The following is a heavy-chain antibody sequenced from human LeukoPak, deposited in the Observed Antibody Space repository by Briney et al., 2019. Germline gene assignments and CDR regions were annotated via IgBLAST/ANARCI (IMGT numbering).Heavy chain of an antibody. CDR3: AKDLGNSGSSSD. CDR2: ISDSGSST. D-gene: IGHD1-26*01. J-gene: IGHJ4*02. CDR1: GFTFSSYA. Sequence: GGSLRLSCAASGFTFSSYAMSWVRQAPGKGLEWVSTISDSGSSTYFADSAKGRFAISRDNSKYTLYLQMNSLRAEDTAVYYCAKDLGNSGSSSDWGQGTLVTVSS. V-gene: IGHV3-23*01.